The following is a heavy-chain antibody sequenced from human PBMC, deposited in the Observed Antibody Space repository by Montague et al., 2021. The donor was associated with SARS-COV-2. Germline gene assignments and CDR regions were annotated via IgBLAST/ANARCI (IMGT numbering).Heavy chain of an antibody. CDR1: GGSISSYY. V-gene: IGHV4-59*08. CDR2: IYYSGST. CDR3: ARFPYYYDSSGSFDY. D-gene: IGHD3-22*01. J-gene: IGHJ4*02. Sequence: SETLSLTCTVSGGSISSYYWSWIRQPPGKGLEWIGYIYYSGSTNYNPSLKSRVTISVDTSKNQFSLKLSSVTAADTAVYYCARFPYYYDSSGSFDYWGQGTLVTVSS.